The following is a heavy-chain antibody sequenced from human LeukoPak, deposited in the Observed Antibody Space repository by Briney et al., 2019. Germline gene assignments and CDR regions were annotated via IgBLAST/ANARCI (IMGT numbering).Heavy chain of an antibody. CDR2: ISSSGFNI. CDR3: AGQSRLGYCSGGSCYSQPFDP. D-gene: IGHD2-15*01. J-gene: IGHJ5*02. CDR1: GFSFDDYG. V-gene: IGHV3-48*03. Sequence: QPGGSLRLSCAASGFSFDDYGMNWVRQAPGQGLEWVSYISSSGFNIYYADSVKGRFTISRDNAKNSLYLQMNSLRAEDTAVYYCAGQSRLGYCSGGSCYSQPFDPWGQGTLVTVSS.